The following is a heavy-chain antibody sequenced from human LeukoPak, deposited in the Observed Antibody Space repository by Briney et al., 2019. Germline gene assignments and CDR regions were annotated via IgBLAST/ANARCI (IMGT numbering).Heavy chain of an antibody. CDR2: INPNSGGT. J-gene: IGHJ4*02. CDR1: GYTFTGYY. Sequence: ASVKVSCKASGYTFTGYYMHWLGQAPGQGLEWMGWINPNSGGTNYAQKFQGRVTMTRDTSISTAYMELSRLRSDDTAVYCCARDDSGSYYFDYWGQGTLVTVSS. V-gene: IGHV1-2*02. D-gene: IGHD1-26*01. CDR3: ARDDSGSYYFDY.